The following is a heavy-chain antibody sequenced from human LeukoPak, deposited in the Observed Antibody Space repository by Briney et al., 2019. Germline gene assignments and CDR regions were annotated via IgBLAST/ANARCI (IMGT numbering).Heavy chain of an antibody. CDR3: ARRIHTAMVPPEESFYY. V-gene: IGHV4-38-2*01. J-gene: IGHJ4*02. D-gene: IGHD5-18*01. CDR1: GYSISSGYY. Sequence: SETLSLTCAVSGYSISSGYYWGWIRQPPGKGLEWIGSIYHSGSTYYNPSLKSRVTISVDTSKNQFSLKLSSVTAADTAVYYWARRIHTAMVPPEESFYYWGQGTLVTVSS. CDR2: IYHSGST.